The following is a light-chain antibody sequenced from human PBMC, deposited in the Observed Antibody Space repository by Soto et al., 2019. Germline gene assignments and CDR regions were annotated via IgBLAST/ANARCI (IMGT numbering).Light chain of an antibody. J-gene: IGLJ2*01. Sequence: QAVVTQEPSLTVSPGGTVTLTCASSSGAVTSGYYPNWFQQKPGQAPRALIYGTNNKHSWTPARFSGSLLGGKAALTLSGLQPEDEAEYYCLLYYGGARVFGGGTKVTVL. V-gene: IGLV7-43*01. CDR3: LLYYGGARV. CDR2: GTN. CDR1: SGAVTSGYY.